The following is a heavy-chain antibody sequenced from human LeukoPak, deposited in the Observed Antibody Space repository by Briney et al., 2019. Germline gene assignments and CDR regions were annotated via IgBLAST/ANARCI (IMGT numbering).Heavy chain of an antibody. J-gene: IGHJ6*03. CDR1: GFTFDDYG. V-gene: IGHV3-20*04. CDR3: AREVGGYYYYYYMDV. Sequence: PGGSLRLSCAASGFTFDDYGMNWVRQAPGKGLEWVSGINWNGGNTAYADSVKGRFTISRDNAKNSLYLQMNSLRAEDTAVYYCAREVGGYYYYYYMDVWGKGTTVTISS. CDR2: INWNGGNT.